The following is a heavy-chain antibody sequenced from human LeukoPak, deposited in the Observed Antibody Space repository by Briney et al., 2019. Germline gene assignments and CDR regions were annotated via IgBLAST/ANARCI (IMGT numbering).Heavy chain of an antibody. D-gene: IGHD5-18*01. CDR3: AKIDVDTAMVNADY. V-gene: IGHV3-30*18. Sequence: SGGSLRLSCAASGFTFSSYGMHWVRQAPGKGLEWVAVISYDGSNKYYADSVKGRFTISRDNSKNTLYLQMNSLRAEDTAVYYCAKIDVDTAMVNADYWGQGTLVTVSS. CDR2: ISYDGSNK. CDR1: GFTFSSYG. J-gene: IGHJ4*02.